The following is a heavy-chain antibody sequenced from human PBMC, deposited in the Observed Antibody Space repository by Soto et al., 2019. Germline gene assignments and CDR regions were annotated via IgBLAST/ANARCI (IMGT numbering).Heavy chain of an antibody. J-gene: IGHJ4*02. CDR3: AIFRTVTTPFDY. CDR1: GFSFDDYA. CDR2: ISWNSGNI. D-gene: IGHD4-17*01. Sequence: EVQLVESGGGLVQPGRSLRLSCVASGFSFDDYAMHWVRQAPGKGLEWVSGISWNSGNIGYADSVKGRFTISRDNAKSSFHLQINSLRTEDTAVYYCAIFRTVTTPFDYWGQGTLVTVSS. V-gene: IGHV3-9*01.